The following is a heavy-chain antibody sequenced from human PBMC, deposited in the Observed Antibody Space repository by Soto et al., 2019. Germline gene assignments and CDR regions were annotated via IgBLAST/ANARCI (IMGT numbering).Heavy chain of an antibody. D-gene: IGHD6-19*01. J-gene: IGHJ2*01. CDR1: GGSISSYY. V-gene: IGHV4-59*08. Sequence: SETLSLTCTVSGGSISSYYWSWIRQPPGKGLEWIGYIYYSGSTNYNPSLKSRVTISVDTSKNQFSLKLSSVTAADTAVYYCARRVAVAEYWYFDLWGRGTLVTVSS. CDR2: IYYSGST. CDR3: ARRVAVAEYWYFDL.